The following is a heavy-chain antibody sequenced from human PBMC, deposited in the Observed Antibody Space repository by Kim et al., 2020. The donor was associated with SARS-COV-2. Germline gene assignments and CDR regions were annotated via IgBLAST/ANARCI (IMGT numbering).Heavy chain of an antibody. D-gene: IGHD3-10*01. CDR3: AITWFGATLTRGGYYYGMDV. V-gene: IGHV4-34*01. CDR1: GGSFSGYY. J-gene: IGHJ6*02. Sequence: SETLSLTCAVYGGSFSGYYWSWIRQPPGKGLEWIGEINHSGSTNYNPSLKSRVTISVDTSKNQFSLKLSSVTAADTAVYYCAITWFGATLTRGGYYYGMDVWGQGTTVTVSS. CDR2: INHSGST.